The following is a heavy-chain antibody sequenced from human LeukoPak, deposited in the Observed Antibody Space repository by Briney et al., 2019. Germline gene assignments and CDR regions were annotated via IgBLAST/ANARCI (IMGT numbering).Heavy chain of an antibody. Sequence: SETLSLTCAVYGGSFSGYYWSWIRRPPGKGLEWIGEINHSGSTNYNPSLKSRVTISVDTSKNQFSLKLSSVTAADTAVYYCARRHDYGDYVCDYWGQGTLVTVSS. D-gene: IGHD4-17*01. CDR1: GGSFSGYY. CDR2: INHSGST. CDR3: ARRHDYGDYVCDY. V-gene: IGHV4-34*01. J-gene: IGHJ4*02.